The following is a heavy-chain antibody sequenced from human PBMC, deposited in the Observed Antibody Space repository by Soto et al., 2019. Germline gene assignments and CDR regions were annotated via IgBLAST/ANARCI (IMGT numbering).Heavy chain of an antibody. CDR2: IKSKTDGGTT. D-gene: IGHD3-10*01. Sequence: PGGSLRLSCAASGFTFSNAWMSWVRQAPGKGLEWVGRIKSKTDGGTTDYAAPVKGSFTISRDDSKNTLYLQMNSLKTEDTAVYYCTTVLIQLITMVRGPIGPVDYWGQGTLVTVYS. CDR1: GFTFSNAW. J-gene: IGHJ4*02. V-gene: IGHV3-15*01. CDR3: TTVLIQLITMVRGPIGPVDY.